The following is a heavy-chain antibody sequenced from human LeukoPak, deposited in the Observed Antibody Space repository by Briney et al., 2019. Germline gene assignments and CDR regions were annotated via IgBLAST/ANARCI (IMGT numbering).Heavy chain of an antibody. J-gene: IGHJ6*03. Sequence: GGSLRLSCAASGFTFSSYEMNWVRQAPGKGLEWVSYISSSGSTIYYADSVKGRFTVSRDNAKNSLYLQMNSLRAEDTALYYCARDGDTVLTRGYYYYMDVWGKGTTVTVSS. D-gene: IGHD4-23*01. CDR1: GFTFSSYE. CDR3: ARDGDTVLTRGYYYYMDV. V-gene: IGHV3-48*03. CDR2: ISSSGSTI.